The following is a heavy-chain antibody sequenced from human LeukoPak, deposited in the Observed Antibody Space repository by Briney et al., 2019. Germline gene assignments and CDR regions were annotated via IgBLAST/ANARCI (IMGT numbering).Heavy chain of an antibody. CDR1: GYTFTGYY. V-gene: IGHV1-2*02. D-gene: IGHD3-22*01. J-gene: IGHJ4*02. CDR2: INTNSGGT. Sequence: ASVQVSCKASGYTFTGYYIHWVRQAPGQGPEWMGWINTNSGGTNYGQKFQGRVTMTRDTSISTANMELSRLTSDDTAVYYCARCLAVVAPFDFWGQGTLVTVSS. CDR3: ARCLAVVAPFDF.